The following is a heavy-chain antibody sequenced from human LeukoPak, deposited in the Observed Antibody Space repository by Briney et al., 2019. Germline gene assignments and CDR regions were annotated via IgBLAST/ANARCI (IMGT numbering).Heavy chain of an antibody. CDR2: IRDKGYGHAT. CDR1: GFTFSNYD. Sequence: PGRSLRLSCAASGFTFSNYDMHWVRQAPGKGLEWGGRIRDKGYGHATAYAASVKGRFTLSRDDSRTTAYLQMNSLKTEDTALYYCTTPNEGNWFDPWGQGTLVTVSS. V-gene: IGHV3-73*01. D-gene: IGHD2-8*01. J-gene: IGHJ5*02. CDR3: TTPNEGNWFDP.